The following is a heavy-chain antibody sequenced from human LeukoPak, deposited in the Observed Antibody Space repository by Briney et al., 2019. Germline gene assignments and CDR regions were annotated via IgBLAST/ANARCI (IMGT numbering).Heavy chain of an antibody. D-gene: IGHD6-19*01. Sequence: GGSLRLSCAASGLTFSSHWMHWVRQAPGKGLEWVAVIWYDGSNKYYADSVKGRFTISRDNSKNTLYLQMNSLRAEDTAVYYCAREYSSGWSFDYWGQGTLVTVSS. V-gene: IGHV3-33*08. CDR2: IWYDGSNK. CDR3: AREYSSGWSFDY. J-gene: IGHJ4*02. CDR1: GLTFSSHW.